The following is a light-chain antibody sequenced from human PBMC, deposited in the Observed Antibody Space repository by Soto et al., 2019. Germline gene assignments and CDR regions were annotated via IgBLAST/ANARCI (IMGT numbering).Light chain of an antibody. CDR1: SSDVGGYKY. J-gene: IGLJ1*01. V-gene: IGLV2-14*01. Sequence: QSVLTQPPSASGSPGQSVTISCTGTSSDVGGYKYVSWYQQHPGKAPKLIIYEVSNRPSGVSNRFSGSKSGNTASLTISGLQAEDEADYYCSSYTSSSTYIFGTGTKVTV. CDR2: EVS. CDR3: SSYTSSSTYI.